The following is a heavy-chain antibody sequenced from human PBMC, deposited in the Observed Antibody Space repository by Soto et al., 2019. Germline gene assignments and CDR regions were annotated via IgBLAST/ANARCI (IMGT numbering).Heavy chain of an antibody. CDR1: GYTFTSYG. V-gene: IGHV1-18*01. D-gene: IGHD5-18*01. Sequence: ASVKVSCKASGYTFTSYGISWVRQAPGQGLEWMGWISAYNGNTNYAQKLQGRVTMTTDTSTSTAYMELRSLRSDDTAVYYCARDRIYIYGPPSSYYAMDAWGQGTTVTVS. CDR2: ISAYNGNT. CDR3: ARDRIYIYGPPSSYYAMDA. J-gene: IGHJ6*02.